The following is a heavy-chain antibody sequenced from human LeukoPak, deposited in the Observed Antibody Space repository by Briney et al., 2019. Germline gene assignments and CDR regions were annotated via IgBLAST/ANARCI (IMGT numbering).Heavy chain of an antibody. J-gene: IGHJ6*03. D-gene: IGHD3-9*01. CDR3: ARVGYDILTGYYRDYYYYYMDV. CDR2: IYYSGST. V-gene: IGHV4-61*01. Sequence: PSETLSLTCTVSGGSISSGSYYWSWIRQPPGKGLEWIGYIYYSGSTNYNPSLKSRVTISVDTSKNQFSLKLSSVTAADTAVYYCARVGYDILTGYYRDYYYYYMDVWGKGTTVTISS. CDR1: GGSISSGSYY.